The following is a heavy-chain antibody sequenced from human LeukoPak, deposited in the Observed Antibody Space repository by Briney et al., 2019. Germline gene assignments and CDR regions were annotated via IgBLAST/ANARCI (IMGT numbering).Heavy chain of an antibody. Sequence: ASVNVSCTSSAFSDNCMDWLLKAPGQGLEWVGWINPKSGGTNSAQKFQGRVTMTRDTSISTAYMHLSRLRSDDTAMYYCAPSYGNSPANGFDPWPQGTLVTVSS. J-gene: IGHJ5*02. D-gene: IGHD5-18*01. CDR3: APSYGNSPANGFDP. CDR2: INPKSGGT. V-gene: IGHV1-2*02. CDR1: AFSDNC.